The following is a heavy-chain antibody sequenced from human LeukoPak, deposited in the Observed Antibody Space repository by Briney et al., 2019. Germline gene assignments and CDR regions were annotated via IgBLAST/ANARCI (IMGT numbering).Heavy chain of an antibody. J-gene: IGHJ4*02. CDR1: GFTFSNFW. D-gene: IGHD3-22*01. Sequence: GGSLRLSCAASGFTFSNFWMHWVRQAPGKGLVWVSRINSDGSSTTHADSVKGRFTISRDNAKDTLYLQMNSLRAEDTAVYYCARGYFDSSGYPYLGYGGQGTLVTVSS. V-gene: IGHV3-74*01. CDR3: ARGYFDSSGYPYLGY. CDR2: INSDGSST.